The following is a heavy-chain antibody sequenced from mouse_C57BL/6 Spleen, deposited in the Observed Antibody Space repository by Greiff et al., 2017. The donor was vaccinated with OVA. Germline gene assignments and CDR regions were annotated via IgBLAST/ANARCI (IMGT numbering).Heavy chain of an antibody. CDR3: ARTGYYIAMDY. CDR1: GYAFRSSW. J-gene: IGHJ4*01. Sequence: VQLQQSGPELVKPGASVKISCKASGYAFRSSWMNWVKQRPGKGLEWIGRIYPGDGDTNYNGKFKGKATLTADKSSSTAYMQLSSLTSEDSAVYFCARTGYYIAMDYWGQGTSVTVSS. CDR2: IYPGDGDT. V-gene: IGHV1-82*01. D-gene: IGHD2-3*01.